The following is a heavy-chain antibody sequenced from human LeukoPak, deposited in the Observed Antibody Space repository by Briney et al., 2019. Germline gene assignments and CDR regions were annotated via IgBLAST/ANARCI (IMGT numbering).Heavy chain of an antibody. J-gene: IGHJ3*02. CDR1: GFTFSNAW. CDR2: IKTNTAGGGGTT. V-gene: IGHV3-15*01. Sequence: GGSLRLSCTASGFTFSNAWMSWVRQAPGKGLEWVSRIKTNTAGGGGTTDYAAPVKGRFTISRDDSKNTLYLQMDSLKTEDTAVYYCTTNDAFDIWGQGTMVTVSS. CDR3: TTNDAFDI.